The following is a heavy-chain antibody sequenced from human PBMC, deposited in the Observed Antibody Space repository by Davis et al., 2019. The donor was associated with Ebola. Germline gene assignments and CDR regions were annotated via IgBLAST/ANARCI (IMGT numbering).Heavy chain of an antibody. CDR2: IKQDGSEK. V-gene: IGHV3-7*01. CDR3: ARVRYSTGRRYFDY. D-gene: IGHD6-25*01. CDR1: GFTFSSYW. J-gene: IGHJ4*02. Sequence: GESLKISCAASGFTFSSYWMSWVRQAPGKGLEWVANIKQDGSEKYYVDSVKGRFTISRDNAKNSLYLQMNSLRAEDTAVYYCARVRYSTGRRYFDYWGQGTLVTVSS.